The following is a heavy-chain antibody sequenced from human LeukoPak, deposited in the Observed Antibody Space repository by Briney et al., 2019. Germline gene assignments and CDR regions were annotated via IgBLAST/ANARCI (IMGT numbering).Heavy chain of an antibody. V-gene: IGHV3-9*01. CDR2: ISWNSGSI. CDR3: AKDIAAAGYDAFDI. Sequence: GRSLRLSCAASGFTFDDYAMHWVRQAPGKGLGWVSGISWNSGSIGYADSVKGRFTISRDNAKNSLYLQMNSLRAEDTALYYCAKDIAAAGYDAFDIWGQGTMVTASS. D-gene: IGHD6-13*01. CDR1: GFTFDDYA. J-gene: IGHJ3*02.